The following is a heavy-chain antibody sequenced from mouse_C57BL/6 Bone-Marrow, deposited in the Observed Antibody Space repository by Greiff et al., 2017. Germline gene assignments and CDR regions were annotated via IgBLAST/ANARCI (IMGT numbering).Heavy chain of an antibody. CDR2: ISDGGSYT. V-gene: IGHV5-4*01. CDR3: ARDPWFAY. J-gene: IGHJ3*01. Sequence: EVQVVESGGGLVKPGGSLKLSCAASGFTFSSYAMSWVRQTPEKRLAWVATISDGGSYTYYPDNVKGRFTISRDNAKNNLYMQMSHLKSEDTAMYYCARDPWFAYWGQGTLVTVSA. CDR1: GFTFSSYA.